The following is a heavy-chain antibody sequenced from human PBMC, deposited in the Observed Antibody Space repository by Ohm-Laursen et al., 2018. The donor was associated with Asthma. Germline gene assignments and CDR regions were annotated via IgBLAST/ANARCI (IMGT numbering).Heavy chain of an antibody. CDR1: GFTFSSYG. V-gene: IGHV3-30*03. D-gene: IGHD3-3*01. J-gene: IGHJ6*02. Sequence: SLRLSCAAPGFTFSSYGMHWVRQAPGKGLEWVAVISYDGSNKYYADSVKGRFTISRDNSKNTLYLQMNSLRAEDTAVYYCARPGGGAYDFWSGYYLGYYYGMDVWGQGTTVTVSS. CDR3: ARPGGGAYDFWSGYYLGYYYGMDV. CDR2: ISYDGSNK.